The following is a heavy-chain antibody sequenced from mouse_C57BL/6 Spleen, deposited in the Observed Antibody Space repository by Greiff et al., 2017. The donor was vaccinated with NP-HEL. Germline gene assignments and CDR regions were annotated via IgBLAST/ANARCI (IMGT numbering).Heavy chain of an antibody. D-gene: IGHD2-5*01. V-gene: IGHV3-6*01. CDR1: GYSITSGYY. J-gene: IGHJ3*01. CDR3: AREGAYYSNPFAY. Sequence: EVKVEESGPGLVKPSQSLSLTCSVTGYSITSGYYWNWIRQFPGNKLEWMGYISYDGSNNYNPSLKNRISITRDTSKNQFFLKLNSVTTEDTATYYCAREGAYYSNPFAYWGQGTLVTVSA. CDR2: ISYDGSN.